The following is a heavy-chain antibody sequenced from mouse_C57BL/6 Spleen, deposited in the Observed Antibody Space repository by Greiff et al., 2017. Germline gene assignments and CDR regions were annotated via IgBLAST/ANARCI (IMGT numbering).Heavy chain of an antibody. CDR1: GYTFTSYW. CDR3: ALSSYYSNYDAMDY. J-gene: IGHJ4*01. Sequence: QVQLKQPGAELVKPGASVKVSCKASGYTFTSYWMHWVKQRPGQGLEWIGRIHPSDSDTNYNQKFKGKATLTVDKSSSTAYMQLSSLTSEDSAVYYCALSSYYSNYDAMDYWGQGTSVTVSS. D-gene: IGHD2-5*01. V-gene: IGHV1-74*01. CDR2: IHPSDSDT.